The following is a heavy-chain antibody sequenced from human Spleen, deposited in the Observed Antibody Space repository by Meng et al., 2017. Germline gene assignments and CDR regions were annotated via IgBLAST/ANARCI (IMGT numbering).Heavy chain of an antibody. CDR2: ISSSGSSI. J-gene: IGHJ4*02. D-gene: IGHD3-22*01. V-gene: IGHV3-48*04. CDR3: AKARPITMILVVSPDIDY. CDR1: GFTFSSYW. Sequence: GGSLRLSCAVSGFTFSSYWTSWVRQAPGKGLEWVSYISSSGSSIYYADSVKGRFTISRDNAKNSLYLQMNSLRVEDTAVYYCAKARPITMILVVSPDIDYWGQGTLVTVSS.